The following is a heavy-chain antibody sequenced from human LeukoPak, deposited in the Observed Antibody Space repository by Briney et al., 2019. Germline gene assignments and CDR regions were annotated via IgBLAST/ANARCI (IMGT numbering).Heavy chain of an antibody. V-gene: IGHV4-39*02. CDR2: IYYSGRT. CDR3: AREVTTWFDP. J-gene: IGHJ5*02. Sequence: SETLSLTCTVSGGSISSSDYYWGWIRQPPGKGLEWIGRIYYSGRTYYNPSLKSRVTISVDTSKNQCSRKLSSVTAADTAVYYCAREVTTWFDPWGQGTLVTVSS. D-gene: IGHD4-17*01. CDR1: GGSISSSDYY.